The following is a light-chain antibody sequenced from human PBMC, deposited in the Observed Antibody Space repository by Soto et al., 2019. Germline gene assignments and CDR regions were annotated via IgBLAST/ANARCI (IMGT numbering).Light chain of an antibody. Sequence: DLQMTQSPSSLSASVGDRVTITCRASQGISSFLAWYQLKPGKVPKLLIYAASTLQSGVPSRFSGSGSGTDFTLTIVSLQPEDVATYYCQKYNSAPLTFGGGTKVEIK. CDR1: QGISSF. CDR3: QKYNSAPLT. J-gene: IGKJ4*01. V-gene: IGKV1-27*01. CDR2: AAS.